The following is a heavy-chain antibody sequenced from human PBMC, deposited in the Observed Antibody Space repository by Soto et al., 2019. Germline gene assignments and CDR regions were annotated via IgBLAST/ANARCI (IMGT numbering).Heavy chain of an antibody. CDR3: AASTFQSGVSGYFHLEF. CDR2: IIPLFDSA. Sequence: ASVKVSCKTSGDTFSNYAISWVRQAPGQGLEWMGGIIPLFDSASYAQRSHDRVTITADKFTSTAYMELRSLTSEDTAVYYCAASTFQSGVSGYFHLEFWGKGTLVTVSS. J-gene: IGHJ4*02. V-gene: IGHV1-69*06. D-gene: IGHD3-3*01. CDR1: GDTFSNYA.